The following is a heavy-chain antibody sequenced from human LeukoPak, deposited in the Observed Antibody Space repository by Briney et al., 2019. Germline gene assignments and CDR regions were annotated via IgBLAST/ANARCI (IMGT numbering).Heavy chain of an antibody. CDR3: ARVTGPDSSGWFSHYYYYYGMDV. CDR2: INPNSGGT. CDR1: GYTFTGYY. D-gene: IGHD6-19*01. Sequence: ASVKVSCKASGYTFTGYYMHWVRQAPGQGLEWMGWINPNSGGTNYAQKFQGRVTMTRDTSISTAYMELRSLRSDDTAVYYCARVTGPDSSGWFSHYYYYYGMDVWGQGTTVTVSS. J-gene: IGHJ6*02. V-gene: IGHV1-2*02.